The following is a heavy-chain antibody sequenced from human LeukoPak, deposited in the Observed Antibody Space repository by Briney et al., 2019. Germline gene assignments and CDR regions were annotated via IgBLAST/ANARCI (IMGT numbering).Heavy chain of an antibody. V-gene: IGHV1-2*02. D-gene: IGHD3-9*01. CDR2: INPNSGGT. J-gene: IGHJ4*02. CDR3: ARAHYDILTGYYNVPYFDY. CDR1: GYTFTGYY. Sequence: GASVKVSCKASGYTFTGYYMHWVRQAPGQGLEWMGWINPNSGGTNYAQKFQGRVTMTRDTSTSTAYMELSRLRSDDTAVYYCARAHYDILTGYYNVPYFDYWGQGTLVTVSS.